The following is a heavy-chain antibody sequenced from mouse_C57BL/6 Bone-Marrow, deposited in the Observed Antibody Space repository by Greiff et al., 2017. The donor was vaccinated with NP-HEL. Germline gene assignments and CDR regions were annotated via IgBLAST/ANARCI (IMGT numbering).Heavy chain of an antibody. Sequence: DVMLVESGGDLVKPGGSLKLSCAASGFTFSSYGMSWVRQTPDKRLEWVATISSGGSYTYYPDSVKGRFTISRDNAKNILYLQMSSLKSEDTAMYYCASPYDYDVAWFAYWGQGTLVTVSA. D-gene: IGHD2-4*01. CDR3: ASPYDYDVAWFAY. CDR2: ISSGGSYT. CDR1: GFTFSSYG. V-gene: IGHV5-6*02. J-gene: IGHJ3*01.